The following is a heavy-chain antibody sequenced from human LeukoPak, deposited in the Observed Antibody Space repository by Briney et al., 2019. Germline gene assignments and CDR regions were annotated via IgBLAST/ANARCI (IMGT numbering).Heavy chain of an antibody. CDR2: ISYDGSNK. V-gene: IGHV3-30-3*01. D-gene: IGHD6-6*01. J-gene: IGHJ4*02. CDR3: ASRYSSSPPGRY. Sequence: PGGSLRLSCAASGFTFSSYAMHWVRQTPGKGLEWVAVISYDGSNKYYADSVKGRFTISRDNSKNTLYLQMNSLRAEDTAVYYCASRYSSSPPGRYWGQGTLVTVSS. CDR1: GFTFSSYA.